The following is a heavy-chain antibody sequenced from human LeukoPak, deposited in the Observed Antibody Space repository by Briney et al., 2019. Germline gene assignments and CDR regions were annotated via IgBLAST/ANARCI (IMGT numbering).Heavy chain of an antibody. CDR3: ARRFDFWGGNYKVKWFDP. J-gene: IGHJ5*02. CDR2: ISSSSSSI. D-gene: IGHD3-3*01. Sequence: PGGSLRLSCAASGFSFSKFGMNWVRQAPGKGLEWVSSISSSSSSIFYADSVKGRFTISRDNAKNSLYLQMSSLRAEDTAVYYCARRFDFWGGNYKVKWFDPWGQGTLVTVSS. V-gene: IGHV3-21*01. CDR1: GFSFSKFG.